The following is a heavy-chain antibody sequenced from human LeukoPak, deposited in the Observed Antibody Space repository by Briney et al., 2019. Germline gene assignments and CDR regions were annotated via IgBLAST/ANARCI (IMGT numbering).Heavy chain of an antibody. V-gene: IGHV4-59*12. J-gene: IGHJ4*02. CDR3: ARGQGGNYYLNYFDY. CDR2: IYYSGST. D-gene: IGHD1-26*01. Sequence: PSETLSLTCTVSGGSISSYYWSWVRQPPEKGLEWIGYIYYSGSTNYNPSLRSRVTISVDTSRNQFSLRLTSVTAADTAVYYCARGQGGNYYLNYFDYWGQGALVTVSS. CDR1: GGSISSYY.